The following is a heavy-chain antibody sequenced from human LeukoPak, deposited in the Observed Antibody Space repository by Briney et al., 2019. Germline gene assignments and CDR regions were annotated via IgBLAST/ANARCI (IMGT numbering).Heavy chain of an antibody. CDR3: ARHDMTTVIFDY. D-gene: IGHD4-17*01. Sequence: SETLSLTCTVSGGSISSYYWSWIRQPPGKGLEWIGYIYYSGSTNYNPPLKSRVTISVDTSKNQFSLKLSSVTAADTAVYYCARHDMTTVIFDYWGQGTLVTVSS. CDR1: GGSISSYY. V-gene: IGHV4-59*08. CDR2: IYYSGST. J-gene: IGHJ4*02.